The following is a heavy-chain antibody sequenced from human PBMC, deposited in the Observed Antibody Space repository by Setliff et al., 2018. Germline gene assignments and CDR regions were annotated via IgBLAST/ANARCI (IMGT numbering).Heavy chain of an antibody. V-gene: IGHV4-4*02. Sequence: KTSETLSLTCALSGGSITDRNWWNWVRQPPGKGIEWIGEMYHSGNTYYNPSLKSRVTISVDTSKNQFSLKLTSVTAADTAVYYCARHASSGLQTFDFWGQGALVTVSS. CDR2: MYHSGNT. CDR3: ARHASSGLQTFDF. D-gene: IGHD6-13*01. CDR1: GGSITDRNW. J-gene: IGHJ4*02.